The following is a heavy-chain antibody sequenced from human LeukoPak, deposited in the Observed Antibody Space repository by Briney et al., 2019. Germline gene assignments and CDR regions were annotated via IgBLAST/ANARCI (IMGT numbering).Heavy chain of an antibody. Sequence: GGSLRLSCAASGFTFSSYWMSWVRQAPGKGLEWVANIEQDGSEKYYVDSVKGRFTISRDNSKNTLYLQMNSLRAEDTAVYYCARGGPTVTTYPYYYYMDVWGKGTTVTVSS. CDR2: IEQDGSEK. D-gene: IGHD4-11*01. V-gene: IGHV3-7*03. CDR3: ARGGPTVTTYPYYYYMDV. CDR1: GFTFSSYW. J-gene: IGHJ6*03.